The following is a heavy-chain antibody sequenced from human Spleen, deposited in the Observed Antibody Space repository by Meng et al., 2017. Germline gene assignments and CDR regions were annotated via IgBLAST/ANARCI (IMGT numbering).Heavy chain of an antibody. J-gene: IGHJ5*02. CDR1: GGSISTSGYY. Sequence: HPQLQASGTGLVKPSEARCLTCSVSGGSISTSGYYWGWIRQPPGKGLEWIGSIGHSGITYYTPSLKSRVTVSIDTSKSQFSLKLTSVTAADTAVYYCVRSSGWVRTGFDPWGQGTLVTVSS. CDR2: IGHSGIT. V-gene: IGHV4-39*01. D-gene: IGHD6-19*01. CDR3: VRSSGWVRTGFDP.